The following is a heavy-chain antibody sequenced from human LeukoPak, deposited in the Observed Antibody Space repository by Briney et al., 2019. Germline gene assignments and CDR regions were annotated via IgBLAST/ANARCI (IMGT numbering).Heavy chain of an antibody. Sequence: SETLSLTCAVSGGSISSGNWWSWVRQPPGKGLEWIGEIYHSGSTNYNPSLKSRVTISVDTSKNQFSLKLSSVTAADTAVYYCARKAREVAGAFDYWGQGTLVTVSS. D-gene: IGHD6-19*01. J-gene: IGHJ4*02. CDR3: ARKAREVAGAFDY. CDR1: GGSISSGNW. V-gene: IGHV4-4*02. CDR2: IYHSGST.